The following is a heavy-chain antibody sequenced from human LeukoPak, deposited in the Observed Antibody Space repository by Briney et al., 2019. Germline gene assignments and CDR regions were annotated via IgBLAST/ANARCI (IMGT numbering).Heavy chain of an antibody. D-gene: IGHD4-17*01. CDR2: IKQDGREK. J-gene: IGHJ2*01. CDR3: ARGTVPSRTWYFDL. V-gene: IGHV3-7*04. Sequence: GGSLRLSCAASGFTFSRYWMSWVRQAPGKGLEWVANIKQDGREKDHVDTVKGRFTISRDNAKNSLYLQMNSLTAEDTAVYYCARGTVPSRTWYFDLWGRGTLVTVSS. CDR1: GFTFSRYW.